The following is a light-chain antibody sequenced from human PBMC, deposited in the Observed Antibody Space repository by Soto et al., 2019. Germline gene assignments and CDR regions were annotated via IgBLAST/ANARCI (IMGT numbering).Light chain of an antibody. CDR1: QSVSSY. J-gene: IGKJ4*01. V-gene: IGKV3-11*01. CDR3: QQRSNWPPA. Sequence: EIVLTQSPATLSLSPGERATLSCRASQSVSSYLAWYQQKPGQAPRLLIYDASNRATGIPARFSGSRSGTDVTLTISSLEPEDFAVYYCQQRSNWPPAFGGGTKGEIK. CDR2: DAS.